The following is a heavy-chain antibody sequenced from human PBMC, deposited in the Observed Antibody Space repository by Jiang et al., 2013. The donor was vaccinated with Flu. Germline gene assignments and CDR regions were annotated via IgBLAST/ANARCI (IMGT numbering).Heavy chain of an antibody. V-gene: IGHV3-23*04. CDR3: ASVGSLFDY. Sequence: QLVESGGSLVHPGESLRLSCAASGSTFSSFAMSWVRQAPGKGLEWVSGISSSGGDTYYGSAAKGRFTISRDNSKNTLYLQMNNLRVEDTAVYYCASVGSLFDYWGQGTLVTVSA. D-gene: IGHD3-10*01. J-gene: IGHJ4*02. CDR1: GSTFSSFA. CDR2: ISSSGGDT.